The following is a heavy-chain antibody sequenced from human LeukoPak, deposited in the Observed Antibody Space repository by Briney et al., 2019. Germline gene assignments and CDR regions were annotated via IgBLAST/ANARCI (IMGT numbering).Heavy chain of an antibody. CDR2: ITSSSSYI. CDR1: GFTFSSYS. V-gene: IGHV3-21*04. J-gene: IGHJ6*03. Sequence: GGSLRLSCAASGFTFSSYSMNWVRQAPGKGLEWVSSITSSSSYIYYADSVKGRFTISRDNSKNTLYLQMNSLRAEDTAVYYCAKCILTGYYKGYMDVWGKGTTVTISS. D-gene: IGHD3-9*01. CDR3: AKCILTGYYKGYMDV.